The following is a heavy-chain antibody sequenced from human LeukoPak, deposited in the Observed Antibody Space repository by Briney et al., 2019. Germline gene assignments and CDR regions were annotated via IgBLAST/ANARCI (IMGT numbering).Heavy chain of an antibody. V-gene: IGHV3-30*04. J-gene: IGHJ5*02. Sequence: GGSLRLSCVASGFTFSNYAMHCVRQAPGKGLEWVAVISYDGSNKYYADSVKGRFTISRDNSKNTLYLQMNSLRAEDTAVYYCARGGVVVVAATRYNWFDPWGQGTLVTVSS. CDR1: GFTFSNYA. CDR2: ISYDGSNK. D-gene: IGHD2-15*01. CDR3: ARGGVVVVAATRYNWFDP.